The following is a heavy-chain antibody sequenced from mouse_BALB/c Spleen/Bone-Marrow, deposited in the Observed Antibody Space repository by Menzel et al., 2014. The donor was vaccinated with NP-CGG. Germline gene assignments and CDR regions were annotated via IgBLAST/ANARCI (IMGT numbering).Heavy chain of an antibody. J-gene: IGHJ2*01. Sequence: LQQSGSELVRPGASVKLSCKASGYTFTSYWMHWVKQRPGQGLEWIGNIYPGSGSTNYDEKFKSKATLTVDTSSXTAYMQLSSLTSEDSAVYYCTPRLRYWGQGTTLTVSS. D-gene: IGHD1-2*01. CDR1: GYTFTSYW. CDR2: IYPGSGST. CDR3: TPRLRY. V-gene: IGHV1S22*01.